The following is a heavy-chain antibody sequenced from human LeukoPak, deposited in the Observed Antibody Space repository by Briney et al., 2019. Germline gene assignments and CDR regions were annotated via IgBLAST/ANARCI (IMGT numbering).Heavy chain of an antibody. D-gene: IGHD3-22*01. V-gene: IGHV4-59*01. J-gene: IGHJ5*02. CDR1: GGSISSYY. Sequence: SETLSLTCTVSGGSISSYYWSWIRQPPGKGLEWIGYIYYSGSTNYNPSLKSRVTISVDTSKNQFSLKLSSVTAADTAVYYCAREPRLTYDSSGYNWFDPWGQGTLVTVSS. CDR3: AREPRLTYDSSGYNWFDP. CDR2: IYYSGST.